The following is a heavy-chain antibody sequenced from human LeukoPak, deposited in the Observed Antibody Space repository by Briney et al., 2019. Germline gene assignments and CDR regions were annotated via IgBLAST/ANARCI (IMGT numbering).Heavy chain of an antibody. CDR3: ARDQKDWFDP. V-gene: IGHV4-34*01. CDR2: IYYSGST. Sequence: SETLSLTCAVYGGSFSGYYWSWIRQPPGKGLEWIGSIYYSGSTYYNPSLKSRVTISVDTSKDQFSLKLSSVTAADTAVYYCARDQKDWFDPWGQGTLVTVSS. J-gene: IGHJ5*02. CDR1: GGSFSGYY.